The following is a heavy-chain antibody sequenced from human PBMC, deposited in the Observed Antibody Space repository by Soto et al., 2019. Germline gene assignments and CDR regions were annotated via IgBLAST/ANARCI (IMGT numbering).Heavy chain of an antibody. CDR2: ISWNSGSM. CDR1: GFTFHDFA. D-gene: IGHD1-20*01. CDR3: AKDKGYSWSDVAAFDI. J-gene: IGHJ3*02. Sequence: VQLVESGGGLVQPGKPLRISCAASGFTFHDFAMHWVRQAPGKGLEWVSGISWNSGSMGYADSVNGRVTISSDNAMNSLYLQMNSLRAEDTALYYCAKDKGYSWSDVAAFDIWGQGTMVSVSS. V-gene: IGHV3-9*01.